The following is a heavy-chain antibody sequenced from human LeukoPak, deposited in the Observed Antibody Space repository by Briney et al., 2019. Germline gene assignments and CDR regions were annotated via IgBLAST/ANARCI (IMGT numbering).Heavy chain of an antibody. CDR2: IIPILGIA. CDR1: GGTFSSYA. CDR3: ARETYDSSGYFYAIFDY. Sequence: ASVKVSCKASGGTFSSYAISWVRQAPGQGLEWMGRIIPILGIANYAQKFQGRVTITADKSTSTAYMELSSLRSEDTAVYYCARETYDSSGYFYAIFDYWGQGTLVTVSS. V-gene: IGHV1-69*04. D-gene: IGHD3-22*01. J-gene: IGHJ4*02.